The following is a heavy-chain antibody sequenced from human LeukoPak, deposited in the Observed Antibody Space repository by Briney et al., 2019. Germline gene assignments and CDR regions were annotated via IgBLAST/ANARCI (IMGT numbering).Heavy chain of an antibody. Sequence: GGSLRLSCAASGFTFSNYAMSWVRQAPGKGLEWVSAISGSGMSTYYADSVKGRFTISRDNSKNTLYLQMDSLRAEDTAVYYCANLFGWSSRDYWGQGTLVTVSS. D-gene: IGHD1-26*01. CDR3: ANLFGWSSRDY. V-gene: IGHV3-23*01. J-gene: IGHJ4*02. CDR2: ISGSGMST. CDR1: GFTFSNYA.